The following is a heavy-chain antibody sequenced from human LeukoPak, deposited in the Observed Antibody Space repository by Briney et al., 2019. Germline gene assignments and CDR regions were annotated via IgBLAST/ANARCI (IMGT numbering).Heavy chain of an antibody. CDR1: GYSFTTYW. V-gene: IGHV5-51*01. J-gene: IGHJ4*02. CDR3: ARVAITGYSSSSDYFDN. Sequence: GESLKISCKDSGYSFTTYWIGWVRQMPGKGLEWMGIIYPGDSDTRYSPSFQGQVTISADKSISTAYLQWSSLKASDTAMYYCARVAITGYSSSSDYFDNWGQGTLATVSS. CDR2: IYPGDSDT. D-gene: IGHD6-6*01.